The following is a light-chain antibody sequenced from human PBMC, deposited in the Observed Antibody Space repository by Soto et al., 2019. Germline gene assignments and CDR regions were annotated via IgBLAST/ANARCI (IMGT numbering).Light chain of an antibody. Sequence: QSALTQPASVSGSPGQSITISCTGTNSDIGGHNFVSWYQLHPGKGPKLMISEVSNRPSGVSNRFSGSKSGNTASLTISGLQAEDEADYYCSSYTSSSTLDVFGTGTKVTVL. CDR2: EVS. CDR1: NSDIGGHNF. V-gene: IGLV2-14*01. CDR3: SSYTSSSTLDV. J-gene: IGLJ1*01.